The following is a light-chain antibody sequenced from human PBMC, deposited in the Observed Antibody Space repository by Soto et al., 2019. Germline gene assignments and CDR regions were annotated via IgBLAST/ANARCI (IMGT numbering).Light chain of an antibody. J-gene: IGLJ2*01. CDR3: SSYAGSNNVV. CDR1: SSDVGGYNY. Sequence: QSALTQPPSASGSPGQSVTISCTGTSSDVGGYNYVSWYQQHPGKAPKLMIYEVSQRPSGVPDRFSGSKSGNTASLTVSGLQTEDEADYLCSSYAGSNNVVFGGGTKLTVL. V-gene: IGLV2-8*01. CDR2: EVS.